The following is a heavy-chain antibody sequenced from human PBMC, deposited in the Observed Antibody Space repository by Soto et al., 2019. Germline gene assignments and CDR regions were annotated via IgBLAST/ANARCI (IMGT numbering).Heavy chain of an antibody. Sequence: ASVKVSCKASGYTFTSYGISWVRQAPGQGLEWMGWISAYNGNTNYAQKLQGRVTMTTDTSTSTPYMELRNLRSDDTDVYFCARVGPRGSRYGGNWFDSWGQGTLVPVSS. CDR3: ARVGPRGSRYGGNWFDS. CDR2: ISAYNGNT. CDR1: GYTFTSYG. D-gene: IGHD5-18*01. J-gene: IGHJ5*01. V-gene: IGHV1-18*01.